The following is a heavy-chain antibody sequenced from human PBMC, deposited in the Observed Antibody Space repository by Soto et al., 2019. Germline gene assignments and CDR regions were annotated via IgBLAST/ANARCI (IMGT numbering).Heavy chain of an antibody. CDR3: ARYGDYRGWFDP. D-gene: IGHD4-17*01. J-gene: IGHJ5*02. Sequence: SETLSLTCTVSGGSISSGDYYWSWIRQPPGKGLEWIGYIYYSGSTYYNPSLKSRVTISVDTSKNQFSLKLSSVTAADTAVYYCARYGDYRGWFDPWGQGTLVTVSS. CDR2: IYYSGST. CDR1: GGSISSGDYY. V-gene: IGHV4-30-4*01.